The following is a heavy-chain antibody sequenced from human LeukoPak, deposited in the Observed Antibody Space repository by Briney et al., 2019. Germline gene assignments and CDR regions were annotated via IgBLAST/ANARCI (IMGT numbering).Heavy chain of an antibody. Sequence: PGGSRRLSCAASGFTFSSYWMSWVRQAPGKGLEWVANIKQDGSEKYYVDSVKGRFTISRDNSKNTLYLQMNSLRAEDTAVYYCARRAGAYSHPYDYWGQGTLVTVSS. CDR2: IKQDGSEK. D-gene: IGHD4/OR15-4a*01. V-gene: IGHV3-7*03. J-gene: IGHJ4*02. CDR1: GFTFSSYW. CDR3: ARRAGAYSHPYDY.